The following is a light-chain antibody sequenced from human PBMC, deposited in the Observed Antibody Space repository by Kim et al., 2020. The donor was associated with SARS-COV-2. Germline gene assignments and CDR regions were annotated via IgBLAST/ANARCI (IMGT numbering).Light chain of an antibody. CDR3: QQYYSYPLT. CDR1: QGISSY. J-gene: IGKJ4*02. Sequence: ASTGDEVNITCRASQGISSYLAWYQQKPGKAPNLLIHAASILQSGGPSRFSGSGSGTDFTLTISCLQSDDFASYYCQQYYSYPLTFGGGTKVDIK. CDR2: AAS. V-gene: IGKV1-8*01.